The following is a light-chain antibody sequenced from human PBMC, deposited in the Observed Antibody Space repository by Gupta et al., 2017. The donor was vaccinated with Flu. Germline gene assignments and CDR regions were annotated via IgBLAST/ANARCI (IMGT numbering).Light chain of an antibody. CDR3: QNWGTGIQRV. CDR2: LNSDGSH. CDR1: SGHSSYA. J-gene: IGLJ3*02. V-gene: IGLV4-69*01. Sequence: QLVLTQSPSASASLGASVKLTCTLSSGHSSYAIAWHQQQPEKGPRYLMKLNSDGSHSKGDGIPDRGSGSSSGAERYLTISSLQSEDESDYDCQNWGTGIQRVFGGGTKLTVL.